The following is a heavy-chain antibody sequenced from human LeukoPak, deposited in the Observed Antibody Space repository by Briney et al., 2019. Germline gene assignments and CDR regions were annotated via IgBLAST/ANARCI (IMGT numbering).Heavy chain of an antibody. J-gene: IGHJ5*02. CDR3: ARDRTTGTTGGIDP. D-gene: IGHD1-1*01. CDR2: IIPIFGTA. Sequence: SVKVSCESSGGTFSSYAIIWVRQAPGQGLEWMGGIIPIFGTANYAQKFQGRVTITADESTSTAYMELSSLRSEDTAVYYCARDRTTGTTGGIDPWGQGTLVTVSS. CDR1: GGTFSSYA. V-gene: IGHV1-69*01.